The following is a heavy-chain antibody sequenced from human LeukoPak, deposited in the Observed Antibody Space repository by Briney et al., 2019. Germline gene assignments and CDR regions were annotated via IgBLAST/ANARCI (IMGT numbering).Heavy chain of an antibody. CDR1: GGSISSYY. CDR2: IYYSGST. V-gene: IGHV4-59*08. CDR3: ARLGYYFDY. D-gene: IGHD3-16*01. Sequence: PSETLSLTCTVSGGSISSYYWSWIRQPPGKGLEWIGYIYYSGSTNYNPSLKSRVTISVDTSKNQFSLKLSFVTAADTAVYYCARLGYYFDYWGQGTLVTVSS. J-gene: IGHJ4*02.